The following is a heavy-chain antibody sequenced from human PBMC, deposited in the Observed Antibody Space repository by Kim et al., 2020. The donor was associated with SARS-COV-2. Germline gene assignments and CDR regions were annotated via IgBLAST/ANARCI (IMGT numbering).Heavy chain of an antibody. Sequence: SLKSRVTISVETSKNQFSLKLSSVTAADTAVYYCARSDGSGSYYRAPFSYWGQGTLVTVSS. V-gene: IGHV4-31*02. CDR3: ARSDGSGSYYRAPFSY. J-gene: IGHJ4*02. D-gene: IGHD3-10*01.